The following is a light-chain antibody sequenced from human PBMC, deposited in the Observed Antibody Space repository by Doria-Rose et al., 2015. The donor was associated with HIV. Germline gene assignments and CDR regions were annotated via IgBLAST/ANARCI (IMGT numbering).Light chain of an antibody. CDR1: QSVSTD. Sequence: TQSPETLSVSPGESATLSCRASQSVSTDLAWYQHKPGQAPRLLIWGASTRATGIPARSSGSGSGTEFTLTISSLQSEDFAIYFCHQYNNWLTFGQGTRLDIK. J-gene: IGKJ5*01. V-gene: IGKV3-15*01. CDR3: HQYNNWLT. CDR2: GAS.